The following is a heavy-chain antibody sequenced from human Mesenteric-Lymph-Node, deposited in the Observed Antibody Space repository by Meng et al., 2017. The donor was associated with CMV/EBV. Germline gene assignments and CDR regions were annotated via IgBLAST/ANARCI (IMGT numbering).Heavy chain of an antibody. CDR2: INAGDGAT. Sequence: KAAGYSFTTYISHWVRQAPGQRLEWMGWINAGDGATKYSQKFQGRVSMTRDTSATTAYMELSSLRSDDTAVYYCAREVLLWFGELGHWGQGTLVTVSS. V-gene: IGHV1-3*01. CDR3: AREVLLWFGELGH. D-gene: IGHD3-10*01. J-gene: IGHJ4*02. CDR1: GYSFTTYI.